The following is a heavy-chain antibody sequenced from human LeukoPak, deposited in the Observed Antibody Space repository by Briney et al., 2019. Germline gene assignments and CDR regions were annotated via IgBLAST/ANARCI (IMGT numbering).Heavy chain of an antibody. Sequence: GRSLRLSCAASGLSFSSYAMHWVRQAPGKGLEWVGVISYDGSNKYYADSVKGRFTISRDNSKNTLYLQMNRLRAEDTAVYYCARDSDILTGCYPYYYYGMDFWGQGTTVTVSS. D-gene: IGHD3-9*01. J-gene: IGHJ6*02. V-gene: IGHV3-30*04. CDR1: GLSFSSYA. CDR3: ARDSDILTGCYPYYYYGMDF. CDR2: ISYDGSNK.